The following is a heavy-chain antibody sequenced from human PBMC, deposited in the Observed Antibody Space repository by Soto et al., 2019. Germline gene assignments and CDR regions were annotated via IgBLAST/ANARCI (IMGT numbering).Heavy chain of an antibody. CDR1: GFTFSTYA. Sequence: EVQVLESGGGLVQPGGSLRLSCAASGFTFSTYAMTWVRQAPGKGLEWVSGIIGSGDTTYYADSVKGRFTISRDNSKNTLYLQMSSLRAEDTAVYYCAKEGPGGADSSGWQDFDYWGQGTLVTVSS. D-gene: IGHD6-19*01. CDR3: AKEGPGGADSSGWQDFDY. CDR2: IIGSGDTT. V-gene: IGHV3-23*01. J-gene: IGHJ4*02.